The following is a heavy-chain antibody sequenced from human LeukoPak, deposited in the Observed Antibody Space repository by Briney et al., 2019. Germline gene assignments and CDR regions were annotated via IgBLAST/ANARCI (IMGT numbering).Heavy chain of an antibody. CDR1: GASISGSGYY. CDR2: IYYSGST. D-gene: IGHD3-10*01. V-gene: IGHV4-39*07. CDR3: ARSADDITMVRETFFYY. Sequence: SETLSLTCAVSGASISGSGYYWGWIRQPPGKGLEWIGNIYYSGSTYYNPSLKSRVTISVDTSKNQFSLKLSSVTAADTAVYYCARSADDITMVRETFFYYWGQGTLVTVSS. J-gene: IGHJ4*02.